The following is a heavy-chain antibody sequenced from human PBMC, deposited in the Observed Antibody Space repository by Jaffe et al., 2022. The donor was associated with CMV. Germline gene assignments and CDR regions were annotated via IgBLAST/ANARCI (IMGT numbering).Heavy chain of an antibody. CDR2: IYYSGST. D-gene: IGHD5-18*01. CDR1: GGSISSSSYY. J-gene: IGHJ6*02. CDR3: ARGPVDTATRIHYYYGMDV. V-gene: IGHV4-39*01. Sequence: QLQLQESGPGLVKPSETLSLTCTVSGGSISSSSYYWGWIRQPPGKGLEWIGSIYYSGSTYYNPSLKSRVTISVDTSKNQFSLKLSSVTAADTAVYYCARGPVDTATRIHYYYGMDVWGQGTTVTVSS.